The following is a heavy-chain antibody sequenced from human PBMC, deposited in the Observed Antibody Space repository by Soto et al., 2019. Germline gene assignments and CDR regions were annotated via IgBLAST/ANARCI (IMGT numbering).Heavy chain of an antibody. D-gene: IGHD2-2*01. CDR1: GGSISSGGYY. Sequence: PSETLSLTCTVSGGSISSGGYYWSWIRQHPGKGLEWIGYIYYSGSTYYNPSLKSRVTISVDTSKNQFSLKLSSVTAADTAVYYCATIQLGPNLFDPWGQGTLVTVSS. V-gene: IGHV4-31*03. CDR3: ATIQLGPNLFDP. CDR2: IYYSGST. J-gene: IGHJ5*02.